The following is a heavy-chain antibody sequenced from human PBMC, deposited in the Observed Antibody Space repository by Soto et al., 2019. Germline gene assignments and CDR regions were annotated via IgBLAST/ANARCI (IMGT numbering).Heavy chain of an antibody. V-gene: IGHV3-23*01. CDR2: ISGTGSNI. J-gene: IGHJ4*02. CDR3: AKGGPSSGWYEFDF. Sequence: EVQLLESGGGLVQPGGSLRLSCAASGFTVTSCVMAWVRRAPGKGVEWVSTISGTGSNIYYADSVKGRFTISRDSSKKNVYLQMNSLRVDDTAVYYCAKGGPSSGWYEFDFWGQGALVTVSS. D-gene: IGHD6-19*01. CDR1: GFTVTSCV.